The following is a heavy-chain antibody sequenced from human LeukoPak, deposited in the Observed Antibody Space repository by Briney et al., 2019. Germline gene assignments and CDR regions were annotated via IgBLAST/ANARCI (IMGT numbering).Heavy chain of an antibody. D-gene: IGHD6-19*01. V-gene: IGHV4-34*01. CDR3: AKDKDIAVAGTLDY. CDR1: GGPFSGYY. J-gene: IGHJ4*02. Sequence: SETLSLTCAVYGGPFSGYYWSWIRQPPGKGLEWIGEINHSGSTNYNPSLKSRVTISVDTSKNQFSLKLSSVTAEDTAVYYCAKDKDIAVAGTLDYWGQGTLVTVSS. CDR2: INHSGST.